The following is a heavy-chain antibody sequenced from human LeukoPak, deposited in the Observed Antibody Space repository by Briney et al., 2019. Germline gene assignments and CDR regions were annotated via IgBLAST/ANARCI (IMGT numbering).Heavy chain of an antibody. D-gene: IGHD3-22*01. J-gene: IGHJ4*02. Sequence: SETLSLTCTVSGGSISSSSYYWGWIRQPPGKGLEWIGSIYYSGSTCYNPSLKSRVTISVDTSKNQFSLKLSSVTAADTAVYYRARAGTMIVVVMDYWGQGTLVTVSS. V-gene: IGHV4-39*07. CDR3: ARAGTMIVVVMDY. CDR1: GGSISSSSYY. CDR2: IYYSGST.